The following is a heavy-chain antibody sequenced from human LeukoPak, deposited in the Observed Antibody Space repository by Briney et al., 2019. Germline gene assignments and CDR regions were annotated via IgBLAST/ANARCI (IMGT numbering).Heavy chain of an antibody. CDR1: GYSISSGYY. CDR2: IYHSGST. J-gene: IGHJ4*02. CDR3: ARERIAAAGTGFDY. D-gene: IGHD6-13*01. Sequence: SETLSLTCNVSGYSISSGYYWGWIRQPPGKGLEWIGSIYHSGSTYYNASLKSRVTISVDTSKNQFSLKLSSVTAADTAFYYCARERIAAAGTGFDYWGQGTLVTVSS. V-gene: IGHV4-38-2*02.